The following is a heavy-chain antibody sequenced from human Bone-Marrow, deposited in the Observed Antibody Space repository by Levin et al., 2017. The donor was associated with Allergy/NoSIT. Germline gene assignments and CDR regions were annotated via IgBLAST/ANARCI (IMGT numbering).Heavy chain of an antibody. CDR3: ARDWATVTGPRYFHH. CDR2: IIPIVGIT. Sequence: ASVKVSCKASGGAFSSYIIHWVRQAPGQGLEWMGRIIPIVGITNYAQKFQGRVTITADKSTSTAYMELSSLTSEDTAVYYCARDWATVTGPRYFHHWGQGTLVTVSS. CDR1: GGAFSSYI. D-gene: IGHD6-19*01. V-gene: IGHV1-69*04. J-gene: IGHJ1*01.